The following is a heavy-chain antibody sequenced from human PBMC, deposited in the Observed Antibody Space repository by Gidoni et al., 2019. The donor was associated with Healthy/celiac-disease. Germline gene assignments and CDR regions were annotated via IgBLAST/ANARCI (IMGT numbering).Heavy chain of an antibody. V-gene: IGHV3-30*03. Sequence: QVQLVESGGGVVQPGRSLRLSCEASGFTFSSYGMHWVRQAPGKGLEWVAVLSYDGSNKYYAGSVKGRFTISRDNSKNTLYLQMNSLRAEDTSVYYCARERFLEWLLSYWGQGTLVTVSS. CDR3: ARERFLEWLLSY. CDR1: GFTFSSYG. D-gene: IGHD3-3*01. CDR2: LSYDGSNK. J-gene: IGHJ4*02.